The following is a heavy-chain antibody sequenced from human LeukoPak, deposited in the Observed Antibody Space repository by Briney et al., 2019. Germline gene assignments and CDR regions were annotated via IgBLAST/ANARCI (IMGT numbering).Heavy chain of an antibody. D-gene: IGHD3-16*01. J-gene: IGHJ4*02. CDR1: GGSISSGGYY. Sequence: SETLSLTCTVSGGSISSGGYYWSWIRQHPGKGLEWIGYIYYSGSTYYNPSLKSRVTISVDTSKNQFSLKLSSVTAADTAVYYCARRRGELYYFDYWGQGTLVTASS. V-gene: IGHV4-31*03. CDR3: ARRRGELYYFDY. CDR2: IYYSGST.